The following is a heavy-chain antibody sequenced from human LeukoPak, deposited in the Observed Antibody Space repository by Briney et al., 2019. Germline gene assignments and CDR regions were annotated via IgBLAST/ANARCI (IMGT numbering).Heavy chain of an antibody. CDR2: ISGSGTST. D-gene: IGHD4-23*01. CDR1: GFTFSTYS. CDR3: AKDYGGSSDAFDI. Sequence: GGSLRLSCAASGFTFSTYSMNWVRQAPGKGLEWVSSISGSGTSTYYADSVKGRFTISRDKPKNTLYLQMNSLGAEDTALYSCAKDYGGSSDAFDIWGQGTMVTVSS. V-gene: IGHV3-23*01. J-gene: IGHJ3*02.